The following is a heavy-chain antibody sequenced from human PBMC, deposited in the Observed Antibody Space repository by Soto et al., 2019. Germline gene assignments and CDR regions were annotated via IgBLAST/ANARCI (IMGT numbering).Heavy chain of an antibody. CDR2: VSFDGRNK. J-gene: IGHJ4*02. D-gene: IGHD3-22*01. V-gene: IGHV3-30*18. CDR3: AKEGFYDRTGYYPFDS. CDR1: GFNLSTYG. Sequence: GGSLRLSCTASGFNLSTYGVHWVLQPPGKGLEWVAVVSFDGRNKYCAGSVEGRFTISRDNSKKTLYLHMNSLRAEDTAVYYCAKEGFYDRTGYYPFDSWGQGTLVTVSS.